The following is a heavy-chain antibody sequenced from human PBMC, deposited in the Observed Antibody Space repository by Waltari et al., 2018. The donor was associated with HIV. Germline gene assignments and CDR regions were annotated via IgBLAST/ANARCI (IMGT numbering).Heavy chain of an antibody. D-gene: IGHD6-13*01. Sequence: QVQLQQWGAGLLKPSETLSLTCPVYGGSFSGYYWSWIRQPPGKGLEWIGEINHSGSTNYNPSLKSRVTISVDTSKNQFSLKLSSVTAADTAVYYCASPRYSSSWYYFDYWGQGTLVTVSS. V-gene: IGHV4-34*01. CDR1: GGSFSGYY. CDR2: INHSGST. J-gene: IGHJ4*02. CDR3: ASPRYSSSWYYFDY.